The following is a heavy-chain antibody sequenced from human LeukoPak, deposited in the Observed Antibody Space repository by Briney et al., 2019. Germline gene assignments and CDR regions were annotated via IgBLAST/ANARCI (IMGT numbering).Heavy chain of an antibody. CDR3: ASSRGSWPDYFDY. Sequence: GGSLRLSCAASGFTFSSYEMNWVRQAPGKGLEWISYISSSGSTIYYADSVKGRFTISRDNAKDSLYLQMNSLRAEDTAVYYCASSRGSWPDYFDYWGQGTLVTVSS. CDR2: ISSSGSTI. V-gene: IGHV3-48*03. D-gene: IGHD6-13*01. J-gene: IGHJ4*02. CDR1: GFTFSSYE.